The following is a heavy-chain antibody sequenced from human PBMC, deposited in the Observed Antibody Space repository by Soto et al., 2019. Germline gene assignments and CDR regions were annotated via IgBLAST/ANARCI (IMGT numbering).Heavy chain of an antibody. CDR1: GFTFSSYW. J-gene: IGHJ3*02. CDR2: IKQDGSEK. D-gene: IGHD4-17*01. V-gene: IGHV3-7*01. Sequence: GGSLRLSCAASGFTFSSYWMSWVRQAPGKGLEWVANIKQDGSEKYYVDSVKGRFTISRDNAKNSLYLQMNSLRAEDTAVYYCARAAYGDYSWLNGAFDIWGQGTMVTVSS. CDR3: ARAAYGDYSWLNGAFDI.